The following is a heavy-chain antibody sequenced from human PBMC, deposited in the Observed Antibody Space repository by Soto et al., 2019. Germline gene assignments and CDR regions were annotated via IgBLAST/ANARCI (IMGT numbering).Heavy chain of an antibody. Sequence: QVQLVESGGGVVQPGRSLRLSCAASGFTFSSYGMHWVRQAPGKGLEWVAVIWYDGSNKYYADSVKGRFTISRDNSKNTLYLQMNSLRAEDTAVYYCARDKISPHEQYQLQRGGYGMDVWGQGTTVTVSS. CDR2: IWYDGSNK. D-gene: IGHD2-2*01. CDR1: GFTFSSYG. CDR3: ARDKISPHEQYQLQRGGYGMDV. V-gene: IGHV3-33*01. J-gene: IGHJ6*02.